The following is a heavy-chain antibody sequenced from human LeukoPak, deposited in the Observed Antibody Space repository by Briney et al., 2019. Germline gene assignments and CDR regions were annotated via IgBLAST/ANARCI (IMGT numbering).Heavy chain of an antibody. CDR3: ARDRLGEVSFDY. CDR1: GYTFTSYY. V-gene: IGHV1-46*01. CDR2: INPSGGST. D-gene: IGHD3-16*01. J-gene: IGHJ4*02. Sequence: GASVKVSCKASGYTFTSYYMHRERQTPGQGPKKMGIINPSGGSTSYAQKFQGRVTMTRDTSTSTVYMELSSLRSEDTAVYYCARDRLGEVSFDYWGQGTLVTVSS.